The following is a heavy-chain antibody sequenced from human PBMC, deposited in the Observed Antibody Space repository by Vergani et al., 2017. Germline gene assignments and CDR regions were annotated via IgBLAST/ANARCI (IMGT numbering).Heavy chain of an antibody. V-gene: IGHV3-30*03. CDR2: ISYDGTPK. D-gene: IGHD1-1*01. Sequence: QVQLVESAGGVVQPGGSLRLSCAASGFTFSNFGMHWIRQAPGKGLEWLAVISYDGTPKYYADSVKGRFTISRDNSKSTLYLQMNSLRTEDTAVYYCATKSCGTPGCQIGYFREWGQGTLVTVSS. J-gene: IGHJ1*01. CDR1: GFTFSNFG. CDR3: ATKSCGTPGCQIGYFRE.